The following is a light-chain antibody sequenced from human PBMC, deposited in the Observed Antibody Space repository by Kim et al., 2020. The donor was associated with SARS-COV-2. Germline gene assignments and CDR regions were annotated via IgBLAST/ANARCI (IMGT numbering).Light chain of an antibody. CDR1: SLRSYY. V-gene: IGLV3-19*01. J-gene: IGLJ3*02. CDR3: NSRDSSGNYWV. Sequence: SSELTQDPAVSVALGQTVRITCQGDSLRSYYTSWYQQKPGQAPVFVIYDKNNRPSGIPDRFSVSSSGDTASLTITGARAEDEADYYCNSRDSSGNYWVFGGGTQLTVL. CDR2: DKN.